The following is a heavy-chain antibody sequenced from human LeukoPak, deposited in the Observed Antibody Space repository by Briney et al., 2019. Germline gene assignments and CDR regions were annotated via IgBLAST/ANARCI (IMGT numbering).Heavy chain of an antibody. Sequence: GGSLRLSCAASGFTFSSYSMNWVRQAPGKGLEWVSSISSSSYIYYADSVKGRFTISRDNAKNSLYLQMNSLRAEDTAVYYCARDYCSSTSCRGVFDYWGQGTLVTVSS. CDR2: ISSSSYI. V-gene: IGHV3-21*01. CDR3: ARDYCSSTSCRGVFDY. D-gene: IGHD2-2*01. CDR1: GFTFSSYS. J-gene: IGHJ4*02.